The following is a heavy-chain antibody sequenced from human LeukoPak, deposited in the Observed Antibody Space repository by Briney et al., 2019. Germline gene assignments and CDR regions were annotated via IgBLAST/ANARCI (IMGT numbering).Heavy chain of an antibody. D-gene: IGHD5-24*01. Sequence: PGGSLRLSCAASGFTFSTYWMHWVRQTPGKGLAWVSRVNPDGSSINYADSVKGRFTISRDNAKSTLYLQMKSVTAEDTAVYYCATAGNYRFDNWGQGILVTVSS. J-gene: IGHJ5*02. CDR1: GFTFSTYW. CDR3: ATAGNYRFDN. CDR2: VNPDGSSI. V-gene: IGHV3-74*01.